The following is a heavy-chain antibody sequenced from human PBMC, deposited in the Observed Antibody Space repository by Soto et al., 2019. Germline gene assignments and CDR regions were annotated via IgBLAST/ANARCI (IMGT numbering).Heavy chain of an antibody. V-gene: IGHV3-23*01. CDR2: ILHDETP. Sequence: AGGALRLSCAASGFTFSTYAMTWVRQAPGRGLEWVSTILHDETPFYTDSVKGRFTISRDKVRGTLYLQMNGLRVEDAALYFCAKDLFPTSVQRFLFEPWGQGSLVTVSS. D-gene: IGHD2-21*01. CDR3: AKDLFPTSVQRFLFEP. CDR1: GFTFSTYA. J-gene: IGHJ5*02.